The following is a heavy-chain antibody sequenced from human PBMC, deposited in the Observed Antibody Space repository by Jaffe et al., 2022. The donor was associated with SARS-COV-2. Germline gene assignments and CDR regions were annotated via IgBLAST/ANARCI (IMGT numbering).Heavy chain of an antibody. D-gene: IGHD2-15*01. V-gene: IGHV4-4*07. CDR2: IYASGST. CDR1: GGSISSYY. Sequence: QVQLQESGPGLVKPSETLSLTCSLSGGSISSYYWSWIRQPPGKGLEWIGRIYASGSTHYNPSLESRVTLSLDSAKNHVSLRLTSVTAADTAVYYCARDRDVVVSEPTDWFDPWGQGTLVIVSS. J-gene: IGHJ5*02. CDR3: ARDRDVVVSEPTDWFDP.